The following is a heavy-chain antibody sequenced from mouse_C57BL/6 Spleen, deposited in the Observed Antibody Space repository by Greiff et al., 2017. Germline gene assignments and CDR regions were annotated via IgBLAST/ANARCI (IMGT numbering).Heavy chain of an antibody. J-gene: IGHJ1*03. CDR3: ARITVVPRYFDV. CDR2: IWWDDDK. D-gene: IGHD1-1*01. CDR1: GFSLSTFGMG. V-gene: IGHV8-8*01. Sequence: QVTLKVSGPGILQPSQTLSLTCSFSGFSLSTFGMGVGGIRQPSGKGLEWLAHIWWDDDKYYNPALKSRLTNSKDTSKHQVFLKIANVDSADTATYYFARITVVPRYFDVWGTGTTVTVSS.